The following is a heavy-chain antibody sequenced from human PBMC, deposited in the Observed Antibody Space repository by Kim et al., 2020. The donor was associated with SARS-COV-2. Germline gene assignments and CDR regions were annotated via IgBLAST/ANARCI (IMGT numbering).Heavy chain of an antibody. J-gene: IGHJ5*02. Sequence: SLKSRVTISVDTSKNQFSLKLSSVTAADTAVYYCARHTRDGRVLGARFDPWGQGTLVTVSS. D-gene: IGHD1-26*01. CDR3: ARHTRDGRVLGARFDP. V-gene: IGHV4-39*01.